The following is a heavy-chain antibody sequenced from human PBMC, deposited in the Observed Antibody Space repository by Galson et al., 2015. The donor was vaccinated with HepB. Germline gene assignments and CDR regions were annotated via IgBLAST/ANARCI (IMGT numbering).Heavy chain of an antibody. J-gene: IGHJ5*02. V-gene: IGHV1-69*13. CDR2: IIPIFGTA. CDR1: GGTFSSYA. D-gene: IGHD3-3*01. CDR3: GREPSFTKRNWFDP. Sequence: SVKVSCKASGGTFSSYAISWVRQAPGQGLEWMGGIIPIFGTANYAQKFQGRVTITADESTSTAYMELSSLRSEDTAAYYCGREPSFTKRNWFDPWGQGTLVTVSS.